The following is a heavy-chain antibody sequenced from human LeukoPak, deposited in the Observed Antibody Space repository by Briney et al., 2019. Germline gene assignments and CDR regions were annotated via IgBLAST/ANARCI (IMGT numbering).Heavy chain of an antibody. Sequence: GGSLRLSCVASEFTFSSHAMNWVRQAPGKGLEWVSSISGGGESTYYADSVKGRFTVSRDNSKNTLYLQINSLRGEDTAVYYCASLLVAGVASVDYWGQGTLVTVSS. CDR2: ISGGGEST. CDR3: ASLLVAGVASVDY. CDR1: EFTFSSHA. D-gene: IGHD6-19*01. V-gene: IGHV3-23*01. J-gene: IGHJ4*02.